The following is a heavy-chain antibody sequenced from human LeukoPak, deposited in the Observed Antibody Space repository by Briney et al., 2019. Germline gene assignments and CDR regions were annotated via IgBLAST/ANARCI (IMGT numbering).Heavy chain of an antibody. J-gene: IGHJ4*02. CDR2: INAGTGNT. D-gene: IGHD3-22*01. CDR1: GYTFTSYA. Sequence: ASVKVSCKASGYTFTSYAMHWVRQAPGQRLEWMGWINAGTGNTKYSQKFQGRVTITRDTSASIAYMELSSLSPEDTAVYYCAREYDSSGYYYFDYWGQGTLVTVSS. CDR3: AREYDSSGYYYFDY. V-gene: IGHV1-3*01.